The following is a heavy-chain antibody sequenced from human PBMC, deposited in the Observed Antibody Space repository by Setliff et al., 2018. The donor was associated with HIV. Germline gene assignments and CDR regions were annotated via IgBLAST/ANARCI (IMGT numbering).Heavy chain of an antibody. CDR2: IYSTGST. CDR3: AKELAASGLGYFDS. D-gene: IGHD3-22*01. Sequence: TLSLTCTVSGASITSHYWSWIRQSPGRGLEWIGYIYSTGSTNYNPSLQSRVSISMDASKNKFSLKVTSVTAADTAEYYCAKELAASGLGYFDSWGRGILVTVSS. V-gene: IGHV4-59*11. CDR1: GASITSHY. J-gene: IGHJ4*02.